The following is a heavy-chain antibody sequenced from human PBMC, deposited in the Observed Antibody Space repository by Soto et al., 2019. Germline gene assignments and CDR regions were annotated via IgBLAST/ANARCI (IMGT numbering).Heavy chain of an antibody. CDR2: ISYDGSNK. CDR3: AKAQKPRYNWNYVGYYYGMDV. Sequence: GGSLRLSCAASGFTFSSYGMHWVRQAPGKGLEWVAVISYDGSNKYYADSVKGRFTISRDNSKNTLYLQMNSLRAEDTAVYYCAKAQKPRYNWNYVGYYYGMDVWGKGTTVTVSS. CDR1: GFTFSSYG. J-gene: IGHJ6*04. D-gene: IGHD1-7*01. V-gene: IGHV3-30*18.